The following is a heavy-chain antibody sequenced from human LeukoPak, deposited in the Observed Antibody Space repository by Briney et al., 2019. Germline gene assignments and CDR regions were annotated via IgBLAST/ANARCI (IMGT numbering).Heavy chain of an antibody. V-gene: IGHV5-51*01. CDR3: ARLRPQDAFDI. CDR2: IYPGDSDT. Sequence: GESLKISCKGSGYTYTSYWVGWVRQMPGKGLEWMGIIYPGDSDTRYSPSFQGQVTISADKSISTAYLQWNSLKASDTAMYYCARLRPQDAFDIWGQGTMVSVSS. CDR1: GYTYTSYW. J-gene: IGHJ3*02.